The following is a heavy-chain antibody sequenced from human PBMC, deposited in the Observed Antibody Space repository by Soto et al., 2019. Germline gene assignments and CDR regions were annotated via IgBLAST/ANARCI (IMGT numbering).Heavy chain of an antibody. Sequence: EVQLVQSGAEVKKPGDSLKISCKGSGYSFTSYWIGWVRQMPGKGLEWMGIIYPGDSDTRYSPSFQGQVTISADKSISAASLQWSSLKASDTAMYYCARLLDGSGLKNSPFDYWGQGTLVTVSS. CDR1: GYSFTSYW. CDR3: ARLLDGSGLKNSPFDY. CDR2: IYPGDSDT. D-gene: IGHD1-1*01. J-gene: IGHJ4*02. V-gene: IGHV5-51*01.